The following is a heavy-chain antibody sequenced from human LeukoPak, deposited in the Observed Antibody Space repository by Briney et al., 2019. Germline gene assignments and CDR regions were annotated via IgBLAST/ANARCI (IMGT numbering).Heavy chain of an antibody. J-gene: IGHJ6*03. Sequence: PSETLSLTCTVSGGSISSYYWSWIRQPAGKGLEWIGRIYTSGSTNYTPSLKRRVTMSVDPSKNQFSLKLSSVTAADTAVYYCARDSIVVVPAAPTHYYMDVWGKGTTVTVSS. V-gene: IGHV4-4*07. CDR2: IYTSGST. D-gene: IGHD2-2*01. CDR3: ARDSIVVVPAAPTHYYMDV. CDR1: GGSISSYY.